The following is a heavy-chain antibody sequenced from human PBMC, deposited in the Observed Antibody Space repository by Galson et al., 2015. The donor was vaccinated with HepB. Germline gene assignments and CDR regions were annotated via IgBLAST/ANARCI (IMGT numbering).Heavy chain of an antibody. Sequence: QSGAEVKKPGESLRISCKASGFTFTSSAMQWVRQARGQRLEWIGWIVVGSGNTNYAQKFQERVTITRDMSTSTAYMELSSLRSEDTAVYYCAAAVWGSYRPYFDYWGQGTLVTVSS. J-gene: IGHJ4*02. D-gene: IGHD3-16*02. V-gene: IGHV1-58*02. CDR2: IVVGSGNT. CDR1: GFTFTSSA. CDR3: AAAVWGSYRPYFDY.